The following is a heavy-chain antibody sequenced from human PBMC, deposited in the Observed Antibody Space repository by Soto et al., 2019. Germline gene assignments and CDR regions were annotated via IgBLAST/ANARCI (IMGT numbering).Heavy chain of an antibody. V-gene: IGHV4-4*02. Sequence: QVQLQESGPGLVQPSGTLSLTCAVSGGSLSSNDWWSWVRQPPGKGLEWIGEIYQSGTTNYNPSLKRRVTISLDKAKNQFSLTLYSVTAADTAVYYCARGSAWRVYPWGQGTLVTVSS. D-gene: IGHD3-3*01. CDR1: GGSLSSNDW. CDR2: IYQSGTT. CDR3: ARGSAWRVYP. J-gene: IGHJ5*02.